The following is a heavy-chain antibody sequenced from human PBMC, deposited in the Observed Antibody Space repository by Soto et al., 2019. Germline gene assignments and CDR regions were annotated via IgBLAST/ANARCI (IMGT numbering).Heavy chain of an antibody. V-gene: IGHV4-31*03. CDR2: IYYSGST. D-gene: IGHD5-18*01. CDR1: GVSISSGGYY. CDR3: ARPSRGYSYLYDY. J-gene: IGHJ4*02. Sequence: PSETLSLTCTVSGVSISSGGYYWSWIRQHPGKGLEWIGYIYYSGSTYYNPSLKSRVTISVDTSKNQFSLKLSSVTAADTAVYYCARPSRGYSYLYDYWGQGTLVTVSS.